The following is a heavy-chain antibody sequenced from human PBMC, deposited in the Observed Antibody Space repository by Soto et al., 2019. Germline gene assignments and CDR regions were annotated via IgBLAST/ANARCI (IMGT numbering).Heavy chain of an antibody. CDR2: IWYDGSNK. CDR1: GFTFSSYG. J-gene: IGHJ4*02. Sequence: QVQLVESGGGVVQPGRSLRLSCAASGFTFSSYGMHWVRQAPGKGLEWVAVIWYDGSNKYYADSVKGRFTISRDNSKNTLYLQMNSRRAEDTAVYYGARVAGTYANDYWAREPWSPSPQ. V-gene: IGHV3-33*01. CDR3: ARVAGTYANDY. D-gene: IGHD6-19*01.